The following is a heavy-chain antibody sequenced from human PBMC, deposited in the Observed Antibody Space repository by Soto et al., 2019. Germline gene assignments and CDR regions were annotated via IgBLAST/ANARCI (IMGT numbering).Heavy chain of an antibody. Sequence: QVQLVQSGAEVKKPGASVKVSCKASGYTFTSYGITWVRQAPGQGLEWMGWISAHDGHTNSAQKLQDRVTMTTDTLTSTAYMDLRSLRSDDAAVYYCARGQGEYCSRGSCYANYYYNGMDVWGQGTTVTVSS. V-gene: IGHV1-18*01. CDR3: ARGQGEYCSRGSCYANYYYNGMDV. D-gene: IGHD2-15*01. CDR2: ISAHDGHT. J-gene: IGHJ6*02. CDR1: GYTFTSYG.